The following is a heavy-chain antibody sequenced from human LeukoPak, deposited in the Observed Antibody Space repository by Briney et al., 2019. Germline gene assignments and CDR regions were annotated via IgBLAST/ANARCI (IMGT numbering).Heavy chain of an antibody. CDR1: GFTFSSYG. CDR3: ARDLGYSYDNAFDI. Sequence: PGRSLRLSCAASGFTFSSYGMHWVRQAPGKGLEWVAVIWYDGSNKYYADSVKGRFTISRDNSKNTLYLQMNSLRAEDTAVYYCARDLGYSYDNAFDIWGQGTMVTVSS. CDR2: IWYDGSNK. D-gene: IGHD5-18*01. J-gene: IGHJ3*02. V-gene: IGHV3-33*01.